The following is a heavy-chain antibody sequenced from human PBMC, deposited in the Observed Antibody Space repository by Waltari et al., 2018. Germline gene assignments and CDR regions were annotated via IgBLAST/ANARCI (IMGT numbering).Heavy chain of an antibody. J-gene: IGHJ6*02. D-gene: IGHD3-3*01. V-gene: IGHV1-3*01. CDR2: FNAGNGTP. Sequence: QVQLVQSGAEVKKPGASVKVSCKASGYTFTSYAMHWVRQAPGQRLEWMGGFNAGNGTPKFAQRFQGRVPIPRDTSASTAYMELSSLRSEDTAVYYCARVVFITIFGVVTTPWGYYGMDVWGQGTTVTVSS. CDR1: GYTFTSYA. CDR3: ARVVFITIFGVVTTPWGYYGMDV.